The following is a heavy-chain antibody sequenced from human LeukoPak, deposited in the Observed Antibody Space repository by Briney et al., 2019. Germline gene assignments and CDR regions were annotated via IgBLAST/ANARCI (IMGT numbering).Heavy chain of an antibody. V-gene: IGHV3-21*01. J-gene: IGHJ4*02. CDR2: ISSSSSYI. Sequence: GGSLRLSCTASGFSFSNYWMSWVRQAPGKGLEWVSSISSSSSYIYYADSVKGRFTISRDNAKNSLYLQMNSLRAEDTAVYYCARDKSSAAGLFDYWGQGTLVTVSS. CDR1: GFSFSNYW. CDR3: ARDKSSAAGLFDY. D-gene: IGHD6-13*01.